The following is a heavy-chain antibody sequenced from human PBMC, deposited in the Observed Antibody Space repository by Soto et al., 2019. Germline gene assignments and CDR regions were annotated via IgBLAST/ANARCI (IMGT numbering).Heavy chain of an antibody. CDR3: ASPRIVGALYYDMDV. J-gene: IGHJ6*02. V-gene: IGHV3-11*01. D-gene: IGHD1-26*01. Sequence: QVQLVESGGGLVKPGGSLRLSCAASGFTFSDYYMSWIRLAPGKGLEWLSYISSGASATDYADSVKGRFTISRDNAKNSLYLQMNSLRAEDTAVYYCASPRIVGALYYDMDVWGQGTTVTVYS. CDR2: ISSGASAT. CDR1: GFTFSDYY.